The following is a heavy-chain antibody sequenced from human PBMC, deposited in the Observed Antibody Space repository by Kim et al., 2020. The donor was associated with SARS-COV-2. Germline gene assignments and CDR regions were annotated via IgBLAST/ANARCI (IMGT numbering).Heavy chain of an antibody. CDR3: AKDIVVVPAATLDY. D-gene: IGHD2-2*01. Sequence: SVKGRFPIASDNSTNTLYLQMNSLRAEDTAIYYCAKDIVVVPAATLDYWGQGTLVTVSS. V-gene: IGHV3-23*01. J-gene: IGHJ4*02.